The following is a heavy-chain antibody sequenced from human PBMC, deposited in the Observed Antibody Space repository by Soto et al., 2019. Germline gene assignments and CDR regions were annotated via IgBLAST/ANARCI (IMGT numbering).Heavy chain of an antibody. CDR3: ARHTIGYCCGGSCSENYFYRGMEV. V-gene: IGHV5-10-1*01. Sequence: GESLKISCKGSGYSFTSYWISWVRQMPGKGLEWMGRIDPSDSYTNYSPSFQGHVTISADKSISTAYLQWSGLKASDTAMYYCARHTIGYCCGGSCSENYFYRGMEVGGKGTTVPASS. CDR1: GYSFTSYW. CDR2: IDPSDSYT. D-gene: IGHD2-15*01. J-gene: IGHJ6*04.